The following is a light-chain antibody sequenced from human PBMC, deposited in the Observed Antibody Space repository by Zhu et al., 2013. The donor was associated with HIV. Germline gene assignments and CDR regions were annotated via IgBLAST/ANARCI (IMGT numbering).Light chain of an antibody. CDR3: QQYISFPYT. Sequence: DIQMTQSPSTLSASVGDRVTVTCRASQSVSGWLAWFQQRPGKAPRLLIYQTSKLLNGVPSRFRGSGFGTEFTLTISSLQPDDFTTYYCQQYISFPYTFGQGTKV. CDR1: QSVSGW. CDR2: QTS. V-gene: IGKV1-5*03. J-gene: IGKJ1*01.